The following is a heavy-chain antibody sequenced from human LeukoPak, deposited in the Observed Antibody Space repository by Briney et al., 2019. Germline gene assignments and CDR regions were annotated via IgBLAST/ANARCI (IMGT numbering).Heavy chain of an antibody. D-gene: IGHD3-10*01. CDR2: INHSGST. V-gene: IGHV4-34*01. CDR3: AREGRGVIGY. CDR1: GGSFSGYY. J-gene: IGHJ4*02. Sequence: SETLSLTCAVYGGSFSGYYWSWIRQPPGKGLEWIGEINHSGSTNYNPSLKSRVTMSVDRSKNQFSLKLSFVTAADTAVYYCAREGRGVIGYWGQGTLVTVSS.